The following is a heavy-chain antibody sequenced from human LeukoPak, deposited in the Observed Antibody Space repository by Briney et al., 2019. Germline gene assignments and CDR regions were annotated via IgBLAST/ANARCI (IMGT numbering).Heavy chain of an antibody. Sequence: PSETLSLTCTVSGGSTSTYYWSWIRQPPGKGLEWIGYIHNSGNTNYNPSLKSRVTISVDTSESQFSLKVSSVTAADTAMYYCARFWSGTRIDSWGQGTLVTVSS. D-gene: IGHD3-3*01. CDR2: IHNSGNT. J-gene: IGHJ4*02. CDR1: GGSTSTYY. V-gene: IGHV4-59*01. CDR3: ARFWSGTRIDS.